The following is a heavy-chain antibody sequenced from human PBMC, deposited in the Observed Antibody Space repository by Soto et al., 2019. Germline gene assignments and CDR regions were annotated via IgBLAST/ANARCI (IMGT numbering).Heavy chain of an antibody. CDR3: ATGYQLEGGAFDI. D-gene: IGHD1-1*01. CDR2: FDPEDGET. CDR1: GYTFTGYY. Sequence: ASVKVSCKASGYTFTGYYMHWVRQAPGQGLEWMGGFDPEDGETIYAQKFQGRVTMTEDTSTDTAYMELSSLRSEDTAVYYCATGYQLEGGAFDIWGQGTMVTVSS. V-gene: IGHV1-24*01. J-gene: IGHJ3*02.